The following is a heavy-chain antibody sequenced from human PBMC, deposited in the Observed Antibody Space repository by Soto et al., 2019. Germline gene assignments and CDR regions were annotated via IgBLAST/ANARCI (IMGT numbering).Heavy chain of an antibody. D-gene: IGHD3-9*01. Sequence: PGGSLRLSCAASGFTFSSYGMHWVRQAPGKGLEWVAVISYDGSNKYYADSVKGRFTISRDNSKNTLYLQMNSLRAEDTAVYYCAKDRYFDWLLRYAYYYGMDVWGQGTKVTVSS. CDR1: GFTFSSYG. V-gene: IGHV3-30*18. CDR2: ISYDGSNK. CDR3: AKDRYFDWLLRYAYYYGMDV. J-gene: IGHJ6*02.